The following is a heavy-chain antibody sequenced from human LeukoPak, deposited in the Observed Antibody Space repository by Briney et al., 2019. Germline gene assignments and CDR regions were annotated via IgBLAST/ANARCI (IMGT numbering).Heavy chain of an antibody. D-gene: IGHD4-23*01. CDR2: ISAYNGNT. CDR1: GYTFTSYG. Sequence: ASVKVSCKASGYTFTSYGISWVRQAPGQGLEWMGWISAYNGNTNYAQKLQGRVTMTTDISTSTAYMELRSLRSDDTAVYYCARDPIDYGDNSSPPDYWGQGTLVTVSS. J-gene: IGHJ4*02. V-gene: IGHV1-18*01. CDR3: ARDPIDYGDNSSPPDY.